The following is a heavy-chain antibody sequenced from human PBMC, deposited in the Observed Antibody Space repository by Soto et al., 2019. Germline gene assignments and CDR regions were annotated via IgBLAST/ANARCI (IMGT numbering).Heavy chain of an antibody. CDR2: ISYRGST. CDR3: ASSGIVGREVNTWFDP. CDR1: AGSITTSY. Sequence: SETLSLTCTVSAGSITTSYWSWIRQPLGKALEWIGYISYRGSTNYNPSLKSRLTISIDTSKSQISLKLTSMTTADTAVYYCASSGIVGREVNTWFDPWGQGTMVTVSS. D-gene: IGHD3-22*01. J-gene: IGHJ5*02. V-gene: IGHV4-59*01.